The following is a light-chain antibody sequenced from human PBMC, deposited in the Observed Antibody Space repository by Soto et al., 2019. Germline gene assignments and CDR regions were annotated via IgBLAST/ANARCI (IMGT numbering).Light chain of an antibody. V-gene: IGKV3-20*01. CDR1: QSRNNRN. J-gene: IGKJ2*01. CDR3: QGYGASPPAFT. CDR2: GAS. Sequence: DIVLTQSPGTLSLSPGERATLSCRASQSRNNRNLAWYRQKPGQAPRLVIYGASNRATGTPDRFRGSGSGTDFTLTISGLEPEDCAVYYCQGYGASPPAFTFGQGTKLHIK.